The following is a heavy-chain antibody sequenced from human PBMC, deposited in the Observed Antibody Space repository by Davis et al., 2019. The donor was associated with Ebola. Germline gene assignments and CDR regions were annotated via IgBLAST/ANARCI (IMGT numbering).Heavy chain of an antibody. Sequence: GESLKISCAASRFTFSSYSMNWVRQAPGKGLEWVAFIRKDGSDKYYTDSVKGRFTISRDNSKNMLYLQMNSLRSEDTAVYFCGGGYWFFDYWGQGALVIVSS. J-gene: IGHJ4*02. V-gene: IGHV3-30*02. D-gene: IGHD1-26*01. CDR2: IRKDGSDK. CDR1: RFTFSSYS. CDR3: GGGYWFFDY.